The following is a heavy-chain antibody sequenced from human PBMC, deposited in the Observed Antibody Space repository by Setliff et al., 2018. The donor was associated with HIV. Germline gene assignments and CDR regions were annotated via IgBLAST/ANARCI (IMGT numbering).Heavy chain of an antibody. Sequence: SETLSLTCSVSGGSLSSGSHYCTWLRQAAGKGLEWIGHFYTSGTTNYNPSLKSRVTISVDTSKNQFSLRLNSVTAADTAVYYCARVQYHYVNNGDSYYFTHWGHGTLVTVSS. CDR2: FYTSGTT. V-gene: IGHV4-61*09. D-gene: IGHD3-10*02. J-gene: IGHJ4*01. CDR3: ARVQYHYVNNGDSYYFTH. CDR1: GGSLSSGSHY.